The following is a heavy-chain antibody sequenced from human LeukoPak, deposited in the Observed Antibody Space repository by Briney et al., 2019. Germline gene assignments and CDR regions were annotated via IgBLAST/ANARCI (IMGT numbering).Heavy chain of an antibody. J-gene: IGHJ4*02. V-gene: IGHV3-74*03. CDR2: INPDESTT. CDR3: AGGGLDPFDY. CDR1: GFSFSSNW. Sequence: GGSLRLSCAASGFSFSSNWMHWVRQAPGEGLVWVSRINPDESTTTYADSGKGRFTISRDNAKNTLYLQMNSLRAEDTAVYYCAGGGLDPFDYWGQGTLVTVSS.